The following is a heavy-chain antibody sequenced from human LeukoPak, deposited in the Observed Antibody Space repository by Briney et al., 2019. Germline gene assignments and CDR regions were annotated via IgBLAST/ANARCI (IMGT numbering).Heavy chain of an antibody. V-gene: IGHV4-4*02. CDR1: GGSISSSNW. CDR2: IYHSGST. J-gene: IGHJ6*03. CDR3: ARHEGTAAAGLYYYYYYMDV. D-gene: IGHD6-13*01. Sequence: SGTLSLTCAVSGGSISSSNWWSWVRQPPGKGLEWIGEIYHSGSTNYNPSLKSRVTISVDKSKNQFSLKLSSVTAADTAVYYCARHEGTAAAGLYYYYYYMDVWGKGTTVTVSS.